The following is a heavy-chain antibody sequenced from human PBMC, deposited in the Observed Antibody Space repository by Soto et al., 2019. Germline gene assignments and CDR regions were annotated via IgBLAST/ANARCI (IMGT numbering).Heavy chain of an antibody. V-gene: IGHV4-59*08. J-gene: IGHJ4*02. Sequence: QVQLQESGPGLVKPSETLSLTCTVSGGSVTNHHLSWIRQPPGKGLEWMGYINYSGSTNYNPSLWSRVTMSVNTSNSQFSLKLSSVTAADTAVYYCATYLGGGGGRGYWGQGTLVTVSS. CDR1: GGSVTNHH. CDR2: INYSGST. CDR3: ATYLGGGGGRGY. D-gene: IGHD2-21*01.